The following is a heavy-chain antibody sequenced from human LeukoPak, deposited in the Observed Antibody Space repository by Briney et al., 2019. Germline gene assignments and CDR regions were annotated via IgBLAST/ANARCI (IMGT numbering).Heavy chain of an antibody. V-gene: IGHV4-59*01. Sequence: PSETLSLTCTVSGGSISSYYWSWIRQPPGKGLEWIGYIYYSGSTNYNPSLKSRVTISVDTSKNQFSLKLSSVTAADTAVYYCARWGPRGSSSSPDYWGQGTLVTVSS. CDR1: GGSISSYY. J-gene: IGHJ4*02. CDR3: ARWGPRGSSSSPDY. CDR2: IYYSGST. D-gene: IGHD6-6*01.